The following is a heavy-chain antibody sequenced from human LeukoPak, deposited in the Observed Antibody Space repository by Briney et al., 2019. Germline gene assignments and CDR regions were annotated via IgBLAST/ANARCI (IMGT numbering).Heavy chain of an antibody. CDR3: AKDISSSSWYLASMDV. CDR2: ISGSGGST. D-gene: IGHD6-13*01. Sequence: GGSLRLSCAAPGFTLSSYAMSWVRQAPGKGLEWVSAISGSGGSTYYADSVKGRFTISRDNSKNTLYLQMNSLRAEDTAVYYCAKDISSSSWYLASMDVWGKGTTVTVSS. J-gene: IGHJ6*04. CDR1: GFTLSSYA. V-gene: IGHV3-23*01.